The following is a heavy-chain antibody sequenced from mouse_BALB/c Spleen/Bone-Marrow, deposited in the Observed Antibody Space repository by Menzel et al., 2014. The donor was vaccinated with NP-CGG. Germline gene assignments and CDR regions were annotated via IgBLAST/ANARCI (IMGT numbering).Heavy chain of an antibody. CDR2: ISSGGSYT. CDR3: TRSYYRYDEEAWFAY. CDR1: GFTFSSYT. J-gene: IGHJ3*01. Sequence: EVKLMESGGGLVKPGGSLKLSCAASGFTFSSYTMSWVRQTPEKRLEWVATISSGGSYTYYPDSVEGRFTISRDNAKNTLYLQMSSLKSEDTAMYYCTRSYYRYDEEAWFAYWGQGTLVTVSA. D-gene: IGHD2-14*01. V-gene: IGHV5-6-4*01.